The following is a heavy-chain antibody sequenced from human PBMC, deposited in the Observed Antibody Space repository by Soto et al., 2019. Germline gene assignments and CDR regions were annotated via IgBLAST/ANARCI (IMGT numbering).Heavy chain of an antibody. Sequence: VESLKISCKGSGYRFTSFWIKWVRQMPGKGLECKGNVYPGDSDTRYGSSFQGQVTISADKSTDTAYRQVRSLKASETAVYYYARHHGSPGSYFGLDVWGQGTTVTVS. D-gene: IGHD6-13*01. J-gene: IGHJ6*02. V-gene: IGHV5-51*01. CDR3: ARHHGSPGSYFGLDV. CDR2: VYPGDSDT. CDR1: GYRFTSFW.